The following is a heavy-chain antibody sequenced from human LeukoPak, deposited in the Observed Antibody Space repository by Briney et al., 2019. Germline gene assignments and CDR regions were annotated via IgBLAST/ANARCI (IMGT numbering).Heavy chain of an antibody. CDR1: GFTFSSYA. V-gene: IGHV3-53*01. D-gene: IGHD4-23*01. Sequence: GGSLRLSCAASGFTFSSYAMSWVRQAPGKGLEWVSVIYSGGSTYYADSVKGRFTISRDNSKNTLYLQMNSLRAEDTAVYYCTRGPLVTNYYYYGMDVWGQGTTVTVSS. J-gene: IGHJ6*02. CDR3: TRGPLVTNYYYYGMDV. CDR2: IYSGGST.